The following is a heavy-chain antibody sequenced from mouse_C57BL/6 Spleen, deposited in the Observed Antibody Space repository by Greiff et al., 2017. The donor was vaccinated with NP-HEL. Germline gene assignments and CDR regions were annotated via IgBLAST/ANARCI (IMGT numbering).Heavy chain of an antibody. CDR1: GYTFTSYW. J-gene: IGHJ2*01. CDR2: IHPNSGST. V-gene: IGHV1-64*01. D-gene: IGHD2-1*01. Sequence: VQLQQSGAELVKPGASVKLSCKASGYTFTSYWMHWVKQRPGQGLEWIGMIHPNSGSTNYNEKFKSKATLTVDKSSSTAYMQLSSLTSEDSAVYYCSRGGRNYYFDYWGQGTTLTVSS. CDR3: SRGGRNYYFDY.